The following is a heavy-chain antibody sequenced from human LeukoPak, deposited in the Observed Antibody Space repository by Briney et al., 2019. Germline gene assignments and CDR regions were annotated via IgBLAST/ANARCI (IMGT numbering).Heavy chain of an antibody. J-gene: IGHJ4*02. Sequence: SLRLSCAASGFTFDDYAMHWVRQAPGKGLEWVSGISWNRGSIGYADSVKGRFTISRDNAKNSLYLQTNSLRAEDTALYYCAKDMHYDSSGYYHTTFDYWGQGTLVTVSS. CDR2: ISWNRGSI. CDR1: GFTFDDYA. D-gene: IGHD3-22*01. CDR3: AKDMHYDSSGYYHTTFDY. V-gene: IGHV3-9*01.